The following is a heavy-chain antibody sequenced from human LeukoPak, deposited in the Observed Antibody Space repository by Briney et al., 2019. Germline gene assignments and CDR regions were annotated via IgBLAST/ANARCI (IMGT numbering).Heavy chain of an antibody. V-gene: IGHV3-23*01. CDR2: IVGSGGSS. Sequence: PGGSLRLSCAASGFTFNSHATYWVRQAPGKGLEWVSGIVGSGGSSYYAESVRGRFTISRDNSKNTVYLQMNSLRAEDTAVYYCARCPYGYFDYWGQGTLVTVSS. J-gene: IGHJ4*02. CDR3: ARCPYGYFDY. D-gene: IGHD3-10*01. CDR1: GFTFNSHA.